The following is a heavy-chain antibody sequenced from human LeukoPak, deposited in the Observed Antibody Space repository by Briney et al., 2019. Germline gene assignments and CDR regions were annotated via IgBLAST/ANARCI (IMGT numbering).Heavy chain of an antibody. V-gene: IGHV1-69*04. J-gene: IGHJ4*02. Sequence: GASVKVSCKASGGTFSSYAISWVRQAPGQGLEWMGRIIPILGIASYAQKFQGRVTITADKSTSTAYMELSSLRSEDTAVYYCARVGHTAMVTETFDYWGQGTLVTVSS. CDR3: ARVGHTAMVTETFDY. D-gene: IGHD5-18*01. CDR1: GGTFSSYA. CDR2: IIPILGIA.